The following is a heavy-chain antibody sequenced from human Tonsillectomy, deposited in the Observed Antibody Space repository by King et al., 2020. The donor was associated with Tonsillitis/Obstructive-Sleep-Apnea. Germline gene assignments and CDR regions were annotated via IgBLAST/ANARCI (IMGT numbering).Heavy chain of an antibody. D-gene: IGHD6-6*01. Sequence: QLVQSGGGVVQPGRSLRLSCAASGFTLSDYAMHWVRQAPGKGLQWVAVMSYDGSTKYYADSVKGRFTIASDKSKNTLDLQMNRLRGEDTAVYYCAKSRGSSSGFDFFFDYWGQGTLVTVSS. CDR1: GFTLSDYA. CDR3: AKSRGSSSGFDFFFDY. CDR2: MSYDGSTK. J-gene: IGHJ4*02. V-gene: IGHV3-30*04.